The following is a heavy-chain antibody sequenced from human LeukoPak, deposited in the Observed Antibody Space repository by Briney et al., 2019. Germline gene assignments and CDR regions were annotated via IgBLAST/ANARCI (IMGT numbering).Heavy chain of an antibody. CDR1: GFTFSSYA. Sequence: GGSLRLSCAASGFTFSSYAMHWVRQAPGKGLEWVAVISYDGSNKYYADSVKGRFTISRDNSKNTLYLQMNSLRAEDTAVYYCARGHRAYYDSSGYYPSWGYWGQGTLVTVSS. J-gene: IGHJ4*02. CDR2: ISYDGSNK. D-gene: IGHD3-22*01. V-gene: IGHV3-30*04. CDR3: ARGHRAYYDSSGYYPSWGY.